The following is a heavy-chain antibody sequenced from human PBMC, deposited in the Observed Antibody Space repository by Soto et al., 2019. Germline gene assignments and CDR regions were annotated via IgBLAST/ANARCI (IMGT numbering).Heavy chain of an antibody. CDR3: ARERMYYDLAAGFVY. V-gene: IGHV3-33*01. Sequence: GGSLRLSCAASGFTFSSYGMHWVRQAPGKGLEWVAVIWYDGSNKYYADSVKGRFTISRDNSKNTLYLQMNSLRAEDTAVYYCARERMYYDLAAGFVYWGQGTLVTVSS. D-gene: IGHD3-3*01. CDR2: IWYDGSNK. CDR1: GFTFSSYG. J-gene: IGHJ4*02.